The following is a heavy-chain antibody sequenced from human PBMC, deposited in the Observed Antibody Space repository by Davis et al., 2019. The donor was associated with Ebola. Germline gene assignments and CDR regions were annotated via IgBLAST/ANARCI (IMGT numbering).Heavy chain of an antibody. V-gene: IGHV1-2*02. D-gene: IGHD2-2*01. J-gene: IGHJ5*02. CDR2: INPNSGGT. CDR1: GYTFTGYY. Sequence: ASVKVSCKASGYTFTGYYMHWVRQAPGQGLEWMGWINPNSGGTNYAQKFQGRVNMTRDTSISTAYMELSRLRSDDTAVYYCARVQRSTRGGWFDPWGQGTLVTVSS. CDR3: ARVQRSTRGGWFDP.